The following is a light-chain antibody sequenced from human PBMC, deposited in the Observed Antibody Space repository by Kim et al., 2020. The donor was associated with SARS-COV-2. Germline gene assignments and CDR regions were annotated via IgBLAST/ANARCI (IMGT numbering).Light chain of an antibody. CDR1: SSNVGNNP. J-gene: IGLJ3*02. Sequence: QSVLTQPPSVSAAPGHKVTISCSGSSSNVGNNPVSWYQQFPGTAPRLITYVNDKRPSGIPHRFSSSKSGTSATLGITGFRTGDEADYYCATWDSSLSVGVFGGGTKVTVL. CDR2: VND. CDR3: ATWDSSLSVGV. V-gene: IGLV1-51*01.